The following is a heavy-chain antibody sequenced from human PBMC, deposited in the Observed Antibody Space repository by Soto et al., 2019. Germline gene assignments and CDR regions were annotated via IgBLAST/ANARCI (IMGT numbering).Heavy chain of an antibody. CDR2: ISVYNGDT. D-gene: IGHD2-21*01. J-gene: IGHJ4*02. CDR1: GYTFTTYG. Sequence: QVQLVQSGTEVKKAGSAVKVSCKTSGYTFTTYGISWIRQAPGQGLEWIAWISVYNGDTNYAQNVQGRVTMTTDTLTTTAYLELRSLRSDDTAVYYCARVYCGGDCFSGGDFDYWGQVTLVTVS. CDR3: ARVYCGGDCFSGGDFDY. V-gene: IGHV1-18*01.